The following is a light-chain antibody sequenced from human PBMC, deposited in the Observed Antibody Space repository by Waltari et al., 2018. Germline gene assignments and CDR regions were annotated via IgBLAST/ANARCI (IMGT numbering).Light chain of an antibody. V-gene: IGKV3-20*01. CDR3: QQYHSSPRT. Sequence: EIVLTQSPGTLSLSPGERATLSCRASQSVSSSYLAWYQQKPGQAPRLLIYGASSRATCIPDRFSGSGSGTDFTLTISRLDPEYFAVYYCQQYHSSPRTFGQWTKVEIK. CDR2: GAS. J-gene: IGKJ1*01. CDR1: QSVSSSY.